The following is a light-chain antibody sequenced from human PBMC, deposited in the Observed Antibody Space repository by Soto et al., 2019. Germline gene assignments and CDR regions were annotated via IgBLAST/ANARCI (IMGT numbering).Light chain of an antibody. V-gene: IGLV2-14*01. CDR1: SSDVGGHNY. CDR3: TSYMSSSTSVV. J-gene: IGLJ2*01. CDR2: EVS. Sequence: QSALTQPASVSGSPGQSVTISCTGASSDVGGHNYVSWYQQHPGIAPKLVIYEVSNRPSGVPNRFSGSKSDNTASLTISGLQAEDEADYYCTSYMSSSTSVVFGGGTKVTVL.